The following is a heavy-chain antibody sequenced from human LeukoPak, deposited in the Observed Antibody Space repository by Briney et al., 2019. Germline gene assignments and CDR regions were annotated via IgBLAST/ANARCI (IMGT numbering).Heavy chain of an antibody. D-gene: IGHD3-22*01. V-gene: IGHV5-51*01. Sequence: GESLKISCKGSGYSFTRYWIGWVRQMPGKGLEWVGIIYPGDYDTRYSPPFQGQVTISVDRSISTAYLQWSTLKASDTAMYYCARHTSPDGGQYYYDSSGYYNAIMDWGQGTLVTVSS. CDR3: ARHTSPDGGQYYYDSSGYYNAIMD. CDR2: IYPGDYDT. CDR1: GYSFTRYW. J-gene: IGHJ4*02.